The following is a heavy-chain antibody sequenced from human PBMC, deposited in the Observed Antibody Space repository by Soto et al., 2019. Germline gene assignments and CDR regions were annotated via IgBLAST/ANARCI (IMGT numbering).Heavy chain of an antibody. CDR1: GYTFTSHG. D-gene: IGHD3-9*01. Sequence: QDQLVQSGGEVKKPGASVKVSCKTSGYTFTSHGISWVRQAPGQGLEWMGWISTYNGKTDYAQKFQGRITMTADTRTSTAYMEVRSLRSDDTAIYYCARLLTEGVTYREDEFDIWGQWTKVTVSS. CDR3: ARLLTEGVTYREDEFDI. V-gene: IGHV1-18*01. CDR2: ISTYNGKT. J-gene: IGHJ3*02.